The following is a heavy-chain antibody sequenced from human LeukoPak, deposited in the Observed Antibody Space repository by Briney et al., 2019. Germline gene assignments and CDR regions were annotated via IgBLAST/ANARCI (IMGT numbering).Heavy chain of an antibody. CDR3: ANPETYYYDSSGYSGY. D-gene: IGHD3-22*01. CDR1: GFTFSSYA. Sequence: PGGSLRLSCAASGFTFSSYAMSWVRQAPGKGLEWVSVISGSGGRTYYADSVRGLFTISRDNSKNTLYLQMNSLRAEDTAVYYCANPETYYYDSSGYSGYWGQGTLVTVSS. J-gene: IGHJ4*02. V-gene: IGHV3-23*01. CDR2: ISGSGGRT.